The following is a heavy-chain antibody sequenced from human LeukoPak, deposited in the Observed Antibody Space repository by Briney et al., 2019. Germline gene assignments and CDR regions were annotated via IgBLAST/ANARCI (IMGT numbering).Heavy chain of an antibody. V-gene: IGHV6-1*01. D-gene: IGHD1-26*01. CDR3: ASGWALS. CDR1: GDSVSNKNAA. CDR2: TYYRSEWHT. Sequence: SQTLSLTCAVSGDSVSNKNAAWNWIRQSPSRGLEWLGRTYYRSEWHTDYAFSVKGRITINADTSKNQFPLQLGYVTPEDTAVYYCASGWALSWGQGTLVTVSS. J-gene: IGHJ5*02.